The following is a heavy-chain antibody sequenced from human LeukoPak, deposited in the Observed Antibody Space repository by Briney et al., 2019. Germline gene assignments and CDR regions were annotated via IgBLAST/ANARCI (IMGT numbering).Heavy chain of an antibody. V-gene: IGHV4-39*01. D-gene: IGHD1-26*01. CDR1: GGSISSSSYY. CDR2: NYYSGST. J-gene: IGHJ4*02. CDR3: ARHLTGIMGPTGGFDY. Sequence: PSETLSLTCTVSGGSISSSSYYWGWIRQPPGKGLEWIGSNYYSGSTYYNPSLKSRVTISVDTSKNQFSLKLSSVTAADTAVYYCARHLTGIMGPTGGFDYWGQGTLVTVSS.